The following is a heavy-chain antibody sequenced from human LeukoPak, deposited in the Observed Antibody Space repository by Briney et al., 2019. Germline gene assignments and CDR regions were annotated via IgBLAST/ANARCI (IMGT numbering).Heavy chain of an antibody. J-gene: IGHJ4*02. CDR1: GYTFTSYW. CDR2: IHPDDSHT. Sequence: PGESLKISCQGSGYTFTSYWIGWVRQMPGKGLEWMGIIHPDDSHTRYSPSFQGQVTISADKSISTAYLHWSSLRASDSTMYYCARHVYNWNYVDFWGQGTLVTVSS. CDR3: ARHVYNWNYVDF. V-gene: IGHV5-51*01. D-gene: IGHD1-20*01.